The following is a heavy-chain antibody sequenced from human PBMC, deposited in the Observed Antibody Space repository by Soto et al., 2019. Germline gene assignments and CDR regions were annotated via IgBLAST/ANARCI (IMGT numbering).Heavy chain of an antibody. CDR1: GFTFSSYA. CDR3: AKWAVVAGRGWVDP. J-gene: IGHJ5*02. V-gene: IGHV3-23*01. CDR2: ISGSGGNT. Sequence: EVQLLESGGGLVQPGGSLRLSCAASGFTFSSYAMIWVRQAPGKGLEWISDISGSGGNTHYADSVKGRFTISRDNSTNMWYLQTNSLRAEDTAIYYCAKWAVVAGRGWVDPWGQGTRVTVSS. D-gene: IGHD2-15*01.